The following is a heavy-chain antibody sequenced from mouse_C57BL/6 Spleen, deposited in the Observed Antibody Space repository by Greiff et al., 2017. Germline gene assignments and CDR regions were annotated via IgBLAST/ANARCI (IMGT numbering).Heavy chain of an antibody. V-gene: IGHV1-15*01. Sequence: QVQLQQSGAELVRPGASVTLSCKASGYTFTDYEMHWVKQTPVHGLEWIGAIDPETGGTAYNQKFKGKAILTADKSSSTAYMELRSLTSEDSAVYYCTRGDGGAGFAYWGQGTLVTVSA. J-gene: IGHJ3*01. CDR2: IDPETGGT. CDR1: GYTFTDYE. CDR3: TRGDGGAGFAY. D-gene: IGHD1-1*01.